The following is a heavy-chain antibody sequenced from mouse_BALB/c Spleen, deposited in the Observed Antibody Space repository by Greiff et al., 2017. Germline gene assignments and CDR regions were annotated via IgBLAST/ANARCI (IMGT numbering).Heavy chain of an antibody. CDR1: GFNIKDTY. CDR3: AREGYDYDVFAY. CDR2: IDPANGNT. D-gene: IGHD2-4*01. J-gene: IGHJ3*01. V-gene: IGHV14-3*02. Sequence: VQLKESGAELVKPGASVKLSCTASGFNIKDTYMHWVKQRPEQGLEWIGRIDPANGNTKYDPKFQGKATITADTSSNTAYLQLSSLTSEDTAVYYCAREGYDYDVFAYWGQGTLVTVSA.